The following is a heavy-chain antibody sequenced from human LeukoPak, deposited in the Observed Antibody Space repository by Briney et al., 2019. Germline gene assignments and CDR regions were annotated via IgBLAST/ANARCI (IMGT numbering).Heavy chain of an antibody. CDR3: AGIPVFGVVLHQEPV. J-gene: IGHJ6*04. D-gene: IGHD3-3*01. V-gene: IGHV1-69*10. CDR1: GGTFSDYA. Sequence: SVKVSCKASGGTFSDYALNWVRQAPGQGLEWMGVFIPILDTANSTQKFQGRLTITADISTNTVYMELSSLRFDDTAVYFCAGIPVFGVVLHQEPVWGKGTTVTVSS. CDR2: FIPILDTA.